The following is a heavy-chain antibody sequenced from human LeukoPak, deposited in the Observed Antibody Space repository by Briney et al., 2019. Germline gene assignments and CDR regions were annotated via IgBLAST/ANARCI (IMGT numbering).Heavy chain of an antibody. Sequence: ASVKVSCKASGYNFPGYNIHWVRQAPGQGLEWMGWINPSSGGTNYAQKFQGRVTMTRDTSISTAYMELSRLRSDDTAVYYCARDKRRLRYFDWLLPVGWFDPWGQGTLVTVSS. D-gene: IGHD3-9*01. CDR1: GYNFPGYN. CDR2: INPSSGGT. V-gene: IGHV1-2*02. J-gene: IGHJ5*02. CDR3: ARDKRRLRYFDWLLPVGWFDP.